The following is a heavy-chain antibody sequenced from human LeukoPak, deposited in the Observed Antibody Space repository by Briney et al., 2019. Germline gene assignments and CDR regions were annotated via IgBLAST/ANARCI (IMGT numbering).Heavy chain of an antibody. D-gene: IGHD5-24*01. Sequence: ASVKVSCKASGYTFTSYGISWVRQAPGQGLEWIGWISAYNGNTNYAQKLQGRVTMTTDTSTSTAYMELSSLRSEDTAVYYCARGFRRFARWLQLTYYYYMDVWGKGTTVTVSS. CDR3: ARGFRRFARWLQLTYYYYMDV. CDR1: GYTFTSYG. V-gene: IGHV1-18*01. J-gene: IGHJ6*03. CDR2: ISAYNGNT.